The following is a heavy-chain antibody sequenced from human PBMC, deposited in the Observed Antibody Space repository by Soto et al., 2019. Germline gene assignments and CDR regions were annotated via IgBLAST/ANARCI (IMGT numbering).Heavy chain of an antibody. CDR1: GDYYSISTYS. J-gene: IGHJ5*02. Sequence: LSLTCNMSGDYYSISTYSWRWIRQPQGKTLQWIGFIYQSGVTSYNPSLSSRVFISLYRSNNQCSLALKSVTAADTAVYFCAGMPYTSGLRFDPWGPGTLVTVSS. CDR2: IYQSGVT. V-gene: IGHV4-30-2*01. D-gene: IGHD6-19*01. CDR3: AGMPYTSGLRFDP.